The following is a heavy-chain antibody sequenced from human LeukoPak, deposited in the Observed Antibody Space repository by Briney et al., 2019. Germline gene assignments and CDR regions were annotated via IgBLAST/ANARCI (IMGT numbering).Heavy chain of an antibody. V-gene: IGHV4-34*01. CDR2: INHSGST. J-gene: IGHJ2*01. CDR1: GGSFSGYY. CDR3: ARHGFGPVQNVAHWYFDL. Sequence: SETLSLTCAVYGGSFSGYYWSWIRQPPGKGLEWIGEINHSGSTNYNPSLKSRVTISVDTSKNQFSLKLSSVTAADTAVYYCARHGFGPVQNVAHWYFDLWGRGTLVTVSS. D-gene: IGHD3-10*01.